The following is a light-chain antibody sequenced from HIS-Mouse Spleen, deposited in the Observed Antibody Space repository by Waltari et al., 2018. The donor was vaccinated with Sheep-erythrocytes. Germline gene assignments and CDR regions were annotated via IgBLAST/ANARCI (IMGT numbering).Light chain of an antibody. CDR2: AAS. J-gene: IGKJ5*01. V-gene: IGKV1-12*01. CDR3: QQANSFPIT. Sequence: DIQMTQSPSSVSASVGDRVTIPCRASQGISRWLAWYQQKPGKAPKLLIYAASSLQSGVPSRVSGSGSGTDFTLTISSLQPEDFATYYCQQANSFPITFGQGTRLEIK. CDR1: QGISRW.